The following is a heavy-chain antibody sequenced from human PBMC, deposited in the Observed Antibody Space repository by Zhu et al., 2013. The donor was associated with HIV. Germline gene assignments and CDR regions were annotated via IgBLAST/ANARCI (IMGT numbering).Heavy chain of an antibody. V-gene: IGHV1-69*02. D-gene: IGHD2-2*02. CDR2: IIPILGIA. CDR1: GGTFSSYT. CDR3: ASVLGYCSSTSCYTGGNYYYYYGMDV. Sequence: QVQLVQSGAEVKKPGSSVKVSCKASGGTFSSYTISWVRQAPGQGLEWMGRIIPILGIANYAQKFQGRVTITADKSTSTAYMELSSLRSEDTAVYYCASVLGYCSSTSCYTGGNYYYYYGMDVWGQGTTVTVSS. J-gene: IGHJ6*02.